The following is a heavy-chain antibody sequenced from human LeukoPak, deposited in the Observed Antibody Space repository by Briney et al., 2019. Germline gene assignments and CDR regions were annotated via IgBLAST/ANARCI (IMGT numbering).Heavy chain of an antibody. CDR3: ARGEMRYCSGGYCYDY. J-gene: IGHJ4*02. D-gene: IGHD2-15*01. V-gene: IGHV5-51*01. CDR2: IYPGDSDT. CDR1: GYSFTIYW. Sequence: GESLKISCKGSGYSFTIYWIGWVRQMPGKGLEWMGIIYPGDSDTRYSPSFQGQVTISADKSISTAYLQWSSLKASDTAMYYCARGEMRYCSGGYCYDYCGQGTLVTVSS.